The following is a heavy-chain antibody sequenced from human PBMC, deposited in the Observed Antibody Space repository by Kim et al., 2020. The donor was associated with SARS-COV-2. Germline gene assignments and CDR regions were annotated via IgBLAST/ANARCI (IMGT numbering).Heavy chain of an antibody. Sequence: GGSLRLSCAASGFTFSSYWMHWVRQAPGKGLVWVSRINSDGSSTSYADSVKGRFTISRDNAKNTLYLQMNSLRAEDTAVYYCARGDSTYDYIWGSYRNAFDIWGQGTMVTVSS. J-gene: IGHJ3*02. V-gene: IGHV3-74*01. CDR2: INSDGSST. D-gene: IGHD3-16*01. CDR3: ARGDSTYDYIWGSYRNAFDI. CDR1: GFTFSSYW.